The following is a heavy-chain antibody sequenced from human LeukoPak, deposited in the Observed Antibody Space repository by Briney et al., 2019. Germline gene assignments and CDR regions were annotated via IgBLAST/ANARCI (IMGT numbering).Heavy chain of an antibody. V-gene: IGHV4-30-4*01. J-gene: IGHJ4*02. D-gene: IGHD3-10*01. CDR3: ARDPGAYPYYFDY. CDR1: VGSFSSGDYF. Sequence: SETVSLTCTVCVGSFSSGDYFWRSIRKPPGKGLERIGYIHYSGSTFYNPSLKSRVTLSVDTSKNQFSLNLSSVTAADTAVYHCARDPGAYPYYFDYWGQGTLVTVSS. CDR2: IHYSGST.